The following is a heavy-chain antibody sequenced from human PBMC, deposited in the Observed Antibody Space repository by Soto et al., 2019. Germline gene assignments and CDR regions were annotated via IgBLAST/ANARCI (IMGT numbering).Heavy chain of an antibody. Sequence: LGESLKISCKGSGYSFTSYWIGWVRQMPGKGLEWMGIIYPGDSDTRYSTSFQGQVTISADKSISTAYLQWSSLKASDTAMYYCARHGSKSYYYYGMYVWGQGTTVTVSS. CDR1: GYSFTSYW. D-gene: IGHD5-12*01. J-gene: IGHJ6*02. CDR2: IYPGDSDT. CDR3: ARHGSKSYYYYGMYV. V-gene: IGHV5-51*01.